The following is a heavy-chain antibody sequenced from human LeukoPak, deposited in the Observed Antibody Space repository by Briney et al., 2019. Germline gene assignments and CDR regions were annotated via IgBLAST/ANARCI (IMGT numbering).Heavy chain of an antibody. Sequence: GASVTVSCKASGGSISSYGISWVRQAPGQGLEGMGRIIPVFGTANYAQKFQDRVTITADTVSNTAYMELTSLTSEDTAVYFCAKQGEIRQDYYMDVWGNGTAVTVSS. D-gene: IGHD1/OR15-1a*01. CDR1: GGSISSYG. CDR2: IIPVFGTA. CDR3: AKQGEIRQDYYMDV. V-gene: IGHV1-69*06. J-gene: IGHJ6*03.